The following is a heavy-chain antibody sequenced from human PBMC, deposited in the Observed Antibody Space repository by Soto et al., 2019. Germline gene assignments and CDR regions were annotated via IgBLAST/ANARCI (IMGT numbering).Heavy chain of an antibody. CDR3: AKDRGGFARGWEYFDF. CDR1: GFAFSSYT. V-gene: IGHV3-23*01. D-gene: IGHD6-19*01. J-gene: IGHJ4*02. CDR2: ISANGGST. Sequence: TGGSLRLSCAASGFAFSSYTMSWVRQTPGKGLECVSSISANGGSTYYEDSLKGRFTISRDNLNNMLNLHMKSLRAEDTAVYYCAKDRGGFARGWEYFDFWGQGTQVTVSS.